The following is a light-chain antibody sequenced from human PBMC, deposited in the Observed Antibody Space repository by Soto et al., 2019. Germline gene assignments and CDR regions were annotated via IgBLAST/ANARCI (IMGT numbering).Light chain of an antibody. CDR3: QQYGSSPFT. CDR1: QSVSSSY. V-gene: IGKV3-20*01. Sequence: ESVLTQSPGPLSMSPGERATLSCRASQSVSSSYSAWYQQQPGQAPRLRIYGASRRANGIPDRFIGSGSGTDFTLTISILQPEDFAVYYCQQYGSSPFTFGPGTKVDIK. J-gene: IGKJ3*01. CDR2: GAS.